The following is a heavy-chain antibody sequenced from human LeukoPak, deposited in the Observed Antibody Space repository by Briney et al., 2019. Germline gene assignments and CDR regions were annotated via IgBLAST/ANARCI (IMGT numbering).Heavy chain of an antibody. J-gene: IGHJ5*02. CDR1: GFTVSDYG. V-gene: IGHV3-33*01. D-gene: IGHD3-3*01. CDR2: LWYDGGYK. CDR3: ARGPHYDSPLPLDP. Sequence: GGSLRLSCRASGFTVSDYGIHWVRQAPGKGLEWVALLWYDGGYKYNEDSVKGRFTMSRDNSKNTVFLQMNSLRVEDTGVYYCARGPHYDSPLPLDPWGQGTLVTVSS.